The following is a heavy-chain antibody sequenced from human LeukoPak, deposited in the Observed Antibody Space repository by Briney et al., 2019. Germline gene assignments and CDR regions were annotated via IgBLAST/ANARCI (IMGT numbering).Heavy chain of an antibody. CDR1: GGSISSSSYY. Sequence: SETLSLTCTVSGGSISSSSYYWGWIRQPPGKGLEWIGSIYYSGSTYYNPSLKSRVTISVDTSKNQFSLKLSSVAAADTAVYYCARGRAAGPFDPWGQETLVTVSS. J-gene: IGHJ5*02. D-gene: IGHD6-13*01. V-gene: IGHV4-39*07. CDR3: ARGRAAGPFDP. CDR2: IYYSGST.